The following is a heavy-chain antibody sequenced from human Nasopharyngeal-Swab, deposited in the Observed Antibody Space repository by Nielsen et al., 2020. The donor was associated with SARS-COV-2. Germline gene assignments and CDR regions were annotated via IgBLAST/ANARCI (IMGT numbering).Heavy chain of an antibody. CDR1: GFVFSGSA. Sequence: GESLKISCAAPGFVFSGSAIHWVRQASGKGLEWVGRIGDKAHNYATTYAASVKGRFTISRDDSKNTAFLQMDSLNTEDTALYYCTTGYYFDYWGQGTLVTVSS. CDR3: TTGYYFDY. D-gene: IGHD6-25*01. CDR2: IGDKAHNYAT. V-gene: IGHV3-73*01. J-gene: IGHJ4*02.